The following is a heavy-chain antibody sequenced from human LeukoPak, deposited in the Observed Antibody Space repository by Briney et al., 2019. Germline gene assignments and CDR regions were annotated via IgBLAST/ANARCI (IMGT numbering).Heavy chain of an antibody. CDR2: MNPNSGNT. V-gene: IGHV1-8*01. CDR1: GYTFTSYD. D-gene: IGHD6-13*01. CDR3: AGSHSSSWYLAMDV. J-gene: IGHJ6*02. Sequence: ASVKVSCKASGYTFTSYDINWVRQATGQGLEWMGWMNPNSGNTGYAQKFQGRVTMTRNTSISTAYMELSSLRSEDTAVYYCAGSHSSSWYLAMDVWGQGTTVTVSS.